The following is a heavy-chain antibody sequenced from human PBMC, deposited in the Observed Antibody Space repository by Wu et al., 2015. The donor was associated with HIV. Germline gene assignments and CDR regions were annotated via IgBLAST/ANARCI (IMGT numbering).Heavy chain of an antibody. D-gene: IGHD3-10*01. CDR1: GYTFTGYY. V-gene: IGHV1-2*02. CDR3: ARVSAITPYGSGSYYRVFDY. J-gene: IGHJ4*02. Sequence: QVQLVQSGAEVKKPGASVKVSCKASGYTFTGYYMHWVRQAPGQGLEWMGWINPNSGGTNYAQKFQGRVTMTRDTSISTAYMELSRLRSDDTAVYYCARVSAITPYGSGSYYRVFDYWGQGTLVTVSS. CDR2: INPNSGGT.